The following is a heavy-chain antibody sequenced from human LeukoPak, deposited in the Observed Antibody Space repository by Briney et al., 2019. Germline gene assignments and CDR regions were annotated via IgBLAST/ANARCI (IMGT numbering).Heavy chain of an antibody. Sequence: PGGSLRLTCAASGFTFSSYAMNWVRQAPGKGLEWVSSISESGGTTDYADSVKGRFTLSRDNSKHTLSLQMNSLRAEDRPVYYCARQWLVNGWGQGTLVTVSS. J-gene: IGHJ4*02. V-gene: IGHV3-23*01. CDR2: ISESGGTT. D-gene: IGHD6-19*01. CDR1: GFTFSSYA. CDR3: ARQWLVNG.